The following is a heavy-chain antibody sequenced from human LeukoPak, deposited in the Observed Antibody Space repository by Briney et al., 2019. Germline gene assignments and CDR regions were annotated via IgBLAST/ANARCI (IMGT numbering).Heavy chain of an antibody. CDR1: GGSISSSSYF. J-gene: IGHJ5*02. D-gene: IGHD5-12*01. Sequence: SETLSLTCSVSGGSISSSSYFWDWIRQPPGKGLEWIGYIYYSGNTYYNPSLVNRVTISVDTSKNQFSLKLSSVTAADTAVYYCARRVVATGAVNWFDPWGQGTLVTVSS. V-gene: IGHV4-39*01. CDR2: IYYSGNT. CDR3: ARRVVATGAVNWFDP.